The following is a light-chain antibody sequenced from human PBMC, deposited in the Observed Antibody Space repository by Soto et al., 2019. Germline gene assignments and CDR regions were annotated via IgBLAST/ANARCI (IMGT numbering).Light chain of an antibody. CDR1: QSIRSTH. V-gene: IGKV3-20*01. J-gene: IGKJ5*01. CDR2: LSS. CDR3: QQSYSSPPIT. Sequence: VLTQSPGTLSLSPGERATLSCRASQSIRSTHLAWYQQKPGQSPRLLIYLSSSRATGIPDRFSGSGSGTDFTLSISRLEPEDFAFYYCQQSYSSPPITFGQGTRLDIK.